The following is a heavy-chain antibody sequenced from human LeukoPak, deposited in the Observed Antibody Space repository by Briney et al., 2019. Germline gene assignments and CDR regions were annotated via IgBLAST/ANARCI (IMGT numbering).Heavy chain of an antibody. J-gene: IGHJ6*04. CDR3: AKDQGRERYYYYGMDV. V-gene: IGHV3-30*18. Sequence: QPGRSLRLPCAASGFTFSSYGMHWVRQAPGKGLEWVAVISYDGSNKYYADSVKGRFTISRDNSKNTLYLQMNSLRAEDTAVYYCAKDQGRERYYYYGMDVWGKGTTVTVSS. CDR2: ISYDGSNK. CDR1: GFTFSSYG. D-gene: IGHD3-10*01.